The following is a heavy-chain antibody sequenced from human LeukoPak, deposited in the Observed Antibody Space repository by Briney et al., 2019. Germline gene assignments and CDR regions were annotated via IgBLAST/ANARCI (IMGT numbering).Heavy chain of an antibody. D-gene: IGHD1-26*01. CDR2: IIPIFGTT. Sequence: SVKVSCKASGGTFNSYAISWVRQAPGQGLEWMGGIIPIFGTTNYARKFRGRVTLTADKSTSTAYMELSSLRSEDTAVYYCARGSRGGSRGIVGKPFDYWGQGTLVTVSS. V-gene: IGHV1-69*06. J-gene: IGHJ4*02. CDR1: GGTFNSYA. CDR3: ARGSRGGSRGIVGKPFDY.